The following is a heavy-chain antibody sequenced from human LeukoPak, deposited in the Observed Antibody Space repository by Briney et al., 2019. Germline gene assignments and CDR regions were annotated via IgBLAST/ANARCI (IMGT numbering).Heavy chain of an antibody. CDR1: GYTFTSYD. D-gene: IGHD3-22*01. J-gene: IGHJ1*01. CDR2: MNPNSGNT. Sequence: GASVKVSCKASGYTFTSYDINWVRQATGQGLEWMGWMNPNSGNTGYAQKFQGRVTMTRNTSISTAYMGLSSLRSEDTAVYYCARGWGSDSSGYYFDFQHWGQGTLVTVSS. CDR3: ARGWGSDSSGYYFDFQH. V-gene: IGHV1-8*01.